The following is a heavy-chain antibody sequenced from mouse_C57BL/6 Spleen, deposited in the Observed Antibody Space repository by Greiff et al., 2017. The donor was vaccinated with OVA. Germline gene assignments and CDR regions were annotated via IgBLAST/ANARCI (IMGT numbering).Heavy chain of an antibody. CDR2: IDPSDSYT. CDR1: GYTFTSYW. V-gene: IGHV1-59*01. J-gene: IGHJ2*01. Sequence: VQLQQPGAELVRPGTSVKLSCKASGYTFTSYWMHWVKQRPGQGLEWIGVIDPSDSYTNYNQKFKGKATLTVDTSSSTAYMQLSSLTSEDSAVYYCARRRIFDYWGQGTTLTVSS. CDR3: ARRRIFDY.